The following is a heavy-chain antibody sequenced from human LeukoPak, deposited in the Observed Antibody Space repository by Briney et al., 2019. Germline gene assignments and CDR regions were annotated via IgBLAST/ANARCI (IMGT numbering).Heavy chain of an antibody. Sequence: GGSLRLSCAASGFTFSSYAMSWVRQAPGKGLEWVSAISGSGGSTYYADSVKGRFTISRDNSKNTLYPQMNSLRAEDTAVYYCAISGSYSACSWWGQGTLVTVSS. CDR3: AISGSYSACSW. V-gene: IGHV3-23*01. CDR1: GFTFSSYA. J-gene: IGHJ4*02. CDR2: ISGSGGST. D-gene: IGHD1-26*01.